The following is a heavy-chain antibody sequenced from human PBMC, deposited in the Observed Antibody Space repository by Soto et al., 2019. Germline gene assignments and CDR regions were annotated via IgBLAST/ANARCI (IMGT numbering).Heavy chain of an antibody. CDR3: VQAKNWDYGDVSFDS. V-gene: IGHV3-9*01. CDR2: ISWHGRNI. J-gene: IGHJ4*02. CDR1: GFPFGDYA. Sequence: HLVESGGALVQPGTSLRLSCVGSAVSGFPFGDYAMHWVRLGPGGGLEWVSGISWHGRNIAYADSVKGRFTVSRDNSKNTLYLQMNSLRPEDTALYYCVQAKNWDYGDVSFDSWGQGTRVTVSS. D-gene: IGHD1-7*01.